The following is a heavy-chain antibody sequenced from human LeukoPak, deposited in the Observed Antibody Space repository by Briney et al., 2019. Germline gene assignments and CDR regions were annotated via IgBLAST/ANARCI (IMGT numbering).Heavy chain of an antibody. CDR2: INPGGGST. Sequence: GASVKVSCKASGYTFNSYYIHWVRQAPGQGLEWMGIINPGGGSTSYSQKFQGRVTLTRDTSTRKVYMELSSLRSEDTAVFYCARTLDSDSSGYYLNYWGQGTLVTVSS. V-gene: IGHV1-46*02. D-gene: IGHD3-22*01. CDR3: ARTLDSDSSGYYLNY. J-gene: IGHJ4*02. CDR1: GYTFNSYY.